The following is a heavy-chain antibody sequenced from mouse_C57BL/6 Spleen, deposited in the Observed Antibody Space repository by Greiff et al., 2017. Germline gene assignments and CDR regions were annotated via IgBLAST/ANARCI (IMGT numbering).Heavy chain of an antibody. CDR1: GYTFTSYW. Sequence: QVQLQQSGAELVKPGASVKLSCKASGYTFTSYWMNWVKQRPGQGLEWIGMIHPNNGSTKYNEKFKCKATMTVDKYSSPAYMYLSSRSSEDSSVSYVAPIYYGCSSYCCDYWGQGTTLTVSS. D-gene: IGHD1-1*01. J-gene: IGHJ2*01. V-gene: IGHV1-64*01. CDR2: IHPNNGST. CDR3: APIYYGCSSYCCDY.